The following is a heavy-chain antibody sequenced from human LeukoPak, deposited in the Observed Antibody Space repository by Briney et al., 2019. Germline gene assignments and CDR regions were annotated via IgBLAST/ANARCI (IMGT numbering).Heavy chain of an antibody. Sequence: GGSLRLSCAASGFTFSSYAMSWVRQAPGKGLEWVSSISDNGGTTLYGDSVKGRLTISRDNSKNTLYLQINSLRAEDTAVYYCAKRSMKTLFYFDYWGQGTLITVSS. V-gene: IGHV3-23*01. J-gene: IGHJ4*02. CDR2: ISDNGGTT. CDR1: GFTFSSYA. CDR3: AKRSMKTLFYFDY.